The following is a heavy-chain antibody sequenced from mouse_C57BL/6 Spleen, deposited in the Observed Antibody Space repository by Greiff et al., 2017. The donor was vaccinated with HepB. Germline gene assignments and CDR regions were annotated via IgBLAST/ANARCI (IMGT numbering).Heavy chain of an antibody. Sequence: QVQLQQSGAELVRPGASVTLSCKASGYTFTDYEMHWVKQTPVHGLEWIGAIDPETGGTAYNQKFKGKAILTADKSSSTAYMELRSLTSEDSAVYYCTRSDGYSVYFDVWGTGTTVTVSS. D-gene: IGHD2-3*01. CDR2: IDPETGGT. J-gene: IGHJ1*03. V-gene: IGHV1-15*01. CDR1: GYTFTDYE. CDR3: TRSDGYSVYFDV.